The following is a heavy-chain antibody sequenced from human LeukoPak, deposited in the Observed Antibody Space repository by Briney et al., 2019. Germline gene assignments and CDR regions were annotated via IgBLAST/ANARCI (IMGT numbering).Heavy chain of an antibody. J-gene: IGHJ4*02. Sequence: SKTLSLTCTVSGGSISSGGYYWSWIRQHPGKGLEWIGYIYYSGSTYYNPSLKSRVTISVDTSKNQFSLKLSSVTAADTAVYCCARDADRSGYFDYWGQGTLVTVSS. V-gene: IGHV4-31*03. D-gene: IGHD2-15*01. CDR2: IYYSGST. CDR3: ARDADRSGYFDY. CDR1: GGSISSGGYY.